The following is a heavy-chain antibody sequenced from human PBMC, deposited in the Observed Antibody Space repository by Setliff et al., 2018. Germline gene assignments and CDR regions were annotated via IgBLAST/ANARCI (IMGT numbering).Heavy chain of an antibody. Sequence: KPSETLSLTCSVSGASISSYYWSWIRQPPGKGLEWIGYIYTSGTTKYNPSLKSRVTISIDTSKSQFSLNLSSVTAADTAVYYCARIAYGSGSYYFDYWGQGTLVTVSS. D-gene: IGHD3-10*01. CDR3: ARIAYGSGSYYFDY. CDR1: GASISSYY. J-gene: IGHJ4*02. V-gene: IGHV4-4*08. CDR2: IYTSGTT.